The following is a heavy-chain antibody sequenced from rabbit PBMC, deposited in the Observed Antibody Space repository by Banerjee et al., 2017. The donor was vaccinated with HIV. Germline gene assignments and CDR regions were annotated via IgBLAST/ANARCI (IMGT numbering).Heavy chain of an antibody. V-gene: IGHV1S47*01. Sequence: QEQLVESGGGLVQPEGSLTLTCTASGFDFSTYYMTWVRQAPGKGLEWIGIIYAGKGTTDYASWVNGRFTISSDNAQNTVDLQMNSLTAADTATYFCARDGYSYNFNLWGPGTLVTVS. CDR2: IYAGKGTT. J-gene: IGHJ4*01. CDR3: ARDGYSYNFNL. CDR1: GFDFSTYY. D-gene: IGHD7-1*01.